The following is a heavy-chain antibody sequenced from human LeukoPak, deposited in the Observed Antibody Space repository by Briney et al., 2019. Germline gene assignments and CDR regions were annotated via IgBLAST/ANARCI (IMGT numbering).Heavy chain of an antibody. D-gene: IGHD6-13*01. CDR2: IIPILGIA. V-gene: IGHV1-69*04. J-gene: IGHJ3*02. CDR3: AKAIGYSSSWYFGAFDI. Sequence: ASVKVSCKASGGTFSSYAISWVRQAPGQGLEWMGRIIPILGIANYAQKFQGRVTITADKSTSTAYMELSSLRSEDTAVYYCAKAIGYSSSWYFGAFDIWGQGTMVTVSS. CDR1: GGTFSSYA.